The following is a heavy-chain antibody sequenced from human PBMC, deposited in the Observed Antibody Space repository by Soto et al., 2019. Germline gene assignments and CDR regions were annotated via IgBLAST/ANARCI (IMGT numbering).Heavy chain of an antibody. V-gene: IGHV3-9*01. Sequence: PGWALRLFCAASGFTFDDYAMHWVGQSPGKGLERVSGISWHSGSIGYADSVKGRFTISRDNAKNSLYLQMNSLRTEDTALHYCAKSFVVPAAPDGFDIWGQGTMVTVS. D-gene: IGHD2-2*01. CDR1: GFTFDDYA. CDR3: AKSFVVPAAPDGFDI. CDR2: ISWHSGSI. J-gene: IGHJ3*02.